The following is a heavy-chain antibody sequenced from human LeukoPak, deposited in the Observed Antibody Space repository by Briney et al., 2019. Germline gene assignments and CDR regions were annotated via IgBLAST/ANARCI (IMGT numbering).Heavy chain of an antibody. CDR1: GGSISSSSYY. Sequence: SETLSLTCTVSGGSISSSSYYWGWIRQPPGKGLEWIGSIYYSGSTYYNPSLKSRVTISVDKSKNQFSLKLSSVTAADTAVYYCARDYSNYWKKPYYGMDVWGQGTTVTVSS. CDR3: ARDYSNYWKKPYYGMDV. V-gene: IGHV4-39*07. J-gene: IGHJ6*02. D-gene: IGHD4-11*01. CDR2: IYYSGST.